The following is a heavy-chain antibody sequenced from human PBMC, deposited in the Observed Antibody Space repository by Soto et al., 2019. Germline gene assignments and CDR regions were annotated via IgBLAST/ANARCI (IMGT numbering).Heavy chain of an antibody. D-gene: IGHD2-2*01. CDR3: ARAPIVVLPAAPFDP. V-gene: IGHV4-30-4*01. CDR2: IFYSGST. CDR1: GGSISSGDYY. J-gene: IGHJ5*02. Sequence: SETLSLTCTVSGGSISSGDYYWSWIRQPPGKGLEWIGYIFYSGSTFYNPSLKSRLTISVDTSKSQFSLKLSSVTAADTAVYFCARAPIVVLPAAPFDPWGQGTLVTVSS.